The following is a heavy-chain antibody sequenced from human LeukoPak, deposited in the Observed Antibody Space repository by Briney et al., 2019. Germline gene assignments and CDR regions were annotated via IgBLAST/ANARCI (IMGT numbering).Heavy chain of an antibody. V-gene: IGHV4-59*01. CDR1: GGSISSYY. D-gene: IGHD6-19*01. CDR3: AREGGSGWDY. CDR2: IYYSGST. Sequence: NPSETLSLTCTVSGGSISSYYWSWIRQPPGKGLEWIGYIYYSGSTNYNPSLKSRVTISVDTSKNQFSLKLSSVTAADTAVYYCAREGGSGWDYWGQGTLVTVSS. J-gene: IGHJ4*02.